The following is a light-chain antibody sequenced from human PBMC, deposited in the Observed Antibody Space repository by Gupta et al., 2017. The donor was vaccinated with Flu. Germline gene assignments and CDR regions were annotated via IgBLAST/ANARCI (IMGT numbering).Light chain of an antibody. CDR3: SSYRKSDTVVV. Sequence: SSAVGGYDYVSWYQQHPGKAPELVIFEVNRRPSGISDRFSGSKSGNTASLTISGLLAEDEAVYYCSSYRKSDTVVVFGGGTKLTVL. V-gene: IGLV2-14*01. J-gene: IGLJ2*01. CDR2: EVN. CDR1: SSAVGGYDY.